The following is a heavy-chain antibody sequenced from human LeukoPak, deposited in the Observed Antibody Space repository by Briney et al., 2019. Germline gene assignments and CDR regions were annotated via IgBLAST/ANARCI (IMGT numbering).Heavy chain of an antibody. D-gene: IGHD6-13*01. CDR3: ARGASGIAAANYRTYYFDY. V-gene: IGHV3-30*02. Sequence: PGGSLRLSCAASGFTFSSYGIHWVRQAPGKGLEWVAFIRYDGNNKYYADSVKGRFTISRDNSKNTLYLHMNSLRTEDTAVYYCARGASGIAAANYRTYYFDYWGQGTLVTVSS. CDR2: IRYDGNNK. CDR1: GFTFSSYG. J-gene: IGHJ4*02.